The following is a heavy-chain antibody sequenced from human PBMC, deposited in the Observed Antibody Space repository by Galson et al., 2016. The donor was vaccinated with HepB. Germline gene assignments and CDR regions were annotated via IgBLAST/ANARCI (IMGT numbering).Heavy chain of an antibody. Sequence: SETLSLTCAVSGGSISSSIWWNWVRQPPGKGLEWIGEIFHSGSTNYNPSLKSRVTISVDTSNNQFSLNLSSVTAADTAVYYCARAERYYDSSGYYTDAFDIWGQGTMVTVSS. CDR2: IFHSGST. V-gene: IGHV4-4*02. D-gene: IGHD3-22*01. CDR1: GGSISSSIW. CDR3: ARAERYYDSSGYYTDAFDI. J-gene: IGHJ3*02.